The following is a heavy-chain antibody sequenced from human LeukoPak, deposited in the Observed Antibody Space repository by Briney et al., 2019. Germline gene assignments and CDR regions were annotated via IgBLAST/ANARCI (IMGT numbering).Heavy chain of an antibody. J-gene: IGHJ4*02. CDR2: ISYDGSNK. CDR1: GFTFSSYG. CDR3: AKDRTAGYDGLVDY. D-gene: IGHD5-12*01. Sequence: GGSLRLSCAASGFTFSSYGMHWVRQAPGKGLEWVAVISYDGSNKYYADSVKGRFTISRDNSKNTLYLQMNSLRAEDTAVYYCAKDRTAGYDGLVDYWGQGTLVTVSS. V-gene: IGHV3-30*18.